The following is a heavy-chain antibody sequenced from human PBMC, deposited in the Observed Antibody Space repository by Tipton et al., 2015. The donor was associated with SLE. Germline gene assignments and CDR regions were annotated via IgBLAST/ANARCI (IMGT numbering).Heavy chain of an antibody. D-gene: IGHD1-26*01. CDR3: ARVGVGATTGYYYYYMDV. J-gene: IGHJ6*03. V-gene: IGHV4-59*08. CDR1: GGSISSHY. CDR2: IYYSGST. Sequence: TLSLTRTVSGGSISSHYWSWIRQPPGKGLEWIGYIYYSGSTNYNPSLKSRVTISVDTSKNQFSLKLSSVTAADTAVYYCARVGVGATTGYYYYYMDVWGKGTTVTVSS.